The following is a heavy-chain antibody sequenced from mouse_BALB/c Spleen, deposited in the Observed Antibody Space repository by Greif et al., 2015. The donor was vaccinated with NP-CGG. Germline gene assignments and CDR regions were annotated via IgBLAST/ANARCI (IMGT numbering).Heavy chain of an antibody. CDR3: ARSDGYYAGYAMDY. CDR1: GYTFTSYV. Sequence: VQLQQSGPELVKPGASVKMSCKASGYTFTSYVMHWVKQKPGQGLEWIGYINPYNDGTKYNEKFKGKATLTSDKSSSTAYMELSNLTSEDSAVYYCARSDGYYAGYAMDYWGQGTSVTVSS. CDR2: INPYNDGT. J-gene: IGHJ4*01. V-gene: IGHV1-14*01. D-gene: IGHD2-3*01.